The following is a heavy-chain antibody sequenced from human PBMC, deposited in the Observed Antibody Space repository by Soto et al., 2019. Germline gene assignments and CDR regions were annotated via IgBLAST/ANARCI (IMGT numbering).Heavy chain of an antibody. Sequence: SETLSLTCAVYGGSFSGYYWSWIRQPPGKGLEWIGEINHSGSTNYNPSLKSRVTISVDTSKNQFSLKLSSVTAADTAVYYCASIRSSTDYWGQGTLVTVSS. D-gene: IGHD2-2*01. CDR3: ASIRSSTDY. CDR1: GGSFSGYY. J-gene: IGHJ4*02. V-gene: IGHV4-34*01. CDR2: INHSGST.